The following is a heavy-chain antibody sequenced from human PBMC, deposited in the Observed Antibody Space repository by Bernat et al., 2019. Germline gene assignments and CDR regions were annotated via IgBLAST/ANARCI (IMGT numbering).Heavy chain of an antibody. V-gene: IGHV7-4-1*02. CDR3: ARFPSDHFGVVIKEAFDI. J-gene: IGHJ3*02. Sequence: QVQLVQSGSELKKPGASVKVSCKASGYTFTSYAMNWVRQAPGQGLEWMGWINTNTGNPTYAKGCTGRFVFSLDTSVSTAYLKISSLKAEDTAGYYCARFPSDHFGVVIKEAFDIWGQGTMVTVSS. CDR2: INTNTGNP. CDR1: GYTFTSYA. D-gene: IGHD3-3*01.